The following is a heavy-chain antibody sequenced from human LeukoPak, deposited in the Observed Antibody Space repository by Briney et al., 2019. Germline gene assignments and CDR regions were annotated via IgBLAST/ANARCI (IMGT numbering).Heavy chain of an antibody. V-gene: IGHV3-23*01. D-gene: IGHD3-9*01. Sequence: GGSLRLSCAASGFSFSGYAMTWVRQAPGRGLEWVSSISGSGGNTYYADSVRGRFTNFRDNSKNTMYLQMNSLRAEDTALYYCAKVEGPLLTGQFGDFFVYWGQGTLVIVSS. CDR3: AKVEGPLLTGQFGDFFVY. CDR1: GFSFSGYA. CDR2: ISGSGGNT. J-gene: IGHJ4*02.